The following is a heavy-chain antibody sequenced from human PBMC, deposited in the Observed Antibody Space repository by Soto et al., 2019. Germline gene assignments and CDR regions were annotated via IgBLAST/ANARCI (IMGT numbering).Heavy chain of an antibody. Sequence: QVQLVESGGGVVQPGRSLRLSCAASGFTFSSYAMHWVRQAPGKGLEWVAVISYDGNNKYYADSVKGRFTISRDNPKNTLYLQMNSLRAEDTAVYYCARGPSSLTRFDYWGQGTLVTVSS. V-gene: IGHV3-30-3*01. J-gene: IGHJ4*02. CDR3: ARGPSSLTRFDY. D-gene: IGHD2-2*01. CDR2: ISYDGNNK. CDR1: GFTFSSYA.